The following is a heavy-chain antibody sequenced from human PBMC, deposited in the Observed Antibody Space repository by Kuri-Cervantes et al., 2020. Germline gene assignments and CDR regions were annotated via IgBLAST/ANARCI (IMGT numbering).Heavy chain of an antibody. J-gene: IGHJ4*02. CDR3: ARDSNGDYHGSGRYYKTKNFDY. Sequence: GSLRLSWPASGFTFSCYAMIWVRQAPGKGLEWMGEKNHRGSTNYNLYLKSRVTISVDTSKNQYSLKLSSVTAADTAVYYCARDSNGDYHGSGRYYKTKNFDYWGQGTLVTVSS. CDR2: KNHRGST. D-gene: IGHD3-10*01. CDR1: GFTFSCYA. V-gene: IGHV4-34*01.